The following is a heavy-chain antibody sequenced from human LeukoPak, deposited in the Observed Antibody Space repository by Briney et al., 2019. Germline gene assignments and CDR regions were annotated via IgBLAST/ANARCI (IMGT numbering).Heavy chain of an antibody. CDR1: GYTFTSYG. V-gene: IGHV1-18*01. Sequence: ASVKVSCKASGYTFTSYGISWVRQAPGRGLEWMGWISAYNGNTNYAQKFQGRVTMTTDTSTSTAYMELKSLRSDDTAVYYCARVDQLRYFDRPFDYWGQGTLVTVSS. CDR3: ARVDQLRYFDRPFDY. J-gene: IGHJ4*02. D-gene: IGHD3-9*01. CDR2: ISAYNGNT.